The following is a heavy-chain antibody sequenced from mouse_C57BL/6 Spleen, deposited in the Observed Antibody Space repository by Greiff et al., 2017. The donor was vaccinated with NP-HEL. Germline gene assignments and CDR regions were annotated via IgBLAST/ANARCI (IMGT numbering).Heavy chain of an antibody. CDR2: IHPNSGST. J-gene: IGHJ2*01. CDR1: GYTFTSYW. Sequence: QVQLQQPGAELVKPGASVKLSCKASGYTFTSYWMHWVKQRPGQGLEWIGMIHPNSGSTNYNEKFKSKATLTVDKSSSTAYMQLSSLTSEDSAVYYCASPYYSNPYYFDYWGQGTTLTVSS. D-gene: IGHD2-5*01. V-gene: IGHV1-64*01. CDR3: ASPYYSNPYYFDY.